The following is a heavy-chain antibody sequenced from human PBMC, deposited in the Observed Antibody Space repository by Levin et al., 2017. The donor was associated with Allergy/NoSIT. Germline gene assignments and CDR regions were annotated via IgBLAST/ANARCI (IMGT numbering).Heavy chain of an antibody. V-gene: IGHV3-49*03. J-gene: IGHJ6*02. Sequence: GESLKISCTASGFIFGDYAMSWFRQAPGKGLEWVGFTRSKAYGGTTEYAASVNGRFTISRDDSKSIAYLQMNSLKTEDTAVYYCTRGVVVPAAMKYYYYGMDVWGQGTTVTVSS. CDR1: GFIFGDYA. CDR2: TRSKAYGGTT. CDR3: TRGVVVPAAMKYYYYGMDV. D-gene: IGHD2-2*01.